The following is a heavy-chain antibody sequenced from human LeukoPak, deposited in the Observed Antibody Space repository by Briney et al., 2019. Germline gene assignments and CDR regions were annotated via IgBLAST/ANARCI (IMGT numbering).Heavy chain of an antibody. J-gene: IGHJ4*02. D-gene: IGHD1-26*01. Sequence: PSETLSLTCTVSGGSISSYYWSWIRQPPGKGLEWIGYIYYSGSTNYNPSLKSRVTISVDTSKDQFSLKLSSVTAADTAVYYCARSVGSERDFDYWGQGTLVTVSS. V-gene: IGHV4-59*01. CDR2: IYYSGST. CDR3: ARSVGSERDFDY. CDR1: GGSISSYY.